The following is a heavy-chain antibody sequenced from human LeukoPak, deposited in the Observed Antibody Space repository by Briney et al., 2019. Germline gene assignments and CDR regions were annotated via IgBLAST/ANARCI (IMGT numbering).Heavy chain of an antibody. CDR2: INHSGST. Sequence: ASETLSLTCAVYGGSFSGYYWSWIRQPPGKGLEWIGEINHSGSTNYNPSLKSRVTILVDTSKNQFSLKVTSVTAADTAVYYCARHSRYGLYYFDYWGQGTLVTVSS. D-gene: IGHD5-18*01. J-gene: IGHJ4*02. CDR1: GGSFSGYY. V-gene: IGHV4-34*01. CDR3: ARHSRYGLYYFDY.